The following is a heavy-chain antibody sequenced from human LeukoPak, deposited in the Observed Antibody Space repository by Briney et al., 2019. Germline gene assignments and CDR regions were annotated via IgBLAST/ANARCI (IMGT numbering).Heavy chain of an antibody. CDR3: ARESTYYDSSGSYAFDI. V-gene: IGHV4-59*01. CDR1: GGSISSYY. J-gene: IGHJ3*02. D-gene: IGHD3-22*01. CDR2: IYYSGST. Sequence: PSETLSLTCTVSGGSISSYYWSWIRQPPGKGLEWIGYIYYSGSTNYNPSLKSRVTISVDTSKNQFSLKLSSVTAAGTAVYYCARESTYYDSSGSYAFDIWGQGTMVTVSS.